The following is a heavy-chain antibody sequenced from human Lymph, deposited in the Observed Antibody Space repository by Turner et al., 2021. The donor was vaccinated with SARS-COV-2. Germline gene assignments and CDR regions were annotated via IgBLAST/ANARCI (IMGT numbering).Heavy chain of an antibody. CDR1: GFTFSSYG. CDR3: ARERAGSSGWYDSYFDY. J-gene: IGHJ4*02. V-gene: IGHV3-33*01. CDR2: IWFDGRNK. Sequence: QVQLVESGGGVVQPVRSLRLPCAASGFTFSSYGMHWVRQAKGKGLEWVAGIWFDGRNKYYADSVKGRFTISRENSKNTLDVQMNRLRAEDTAVYDCARERAGSSGWYDSYFDYWGQGNLVNVYS. D-gene: IGHD6-19*01.